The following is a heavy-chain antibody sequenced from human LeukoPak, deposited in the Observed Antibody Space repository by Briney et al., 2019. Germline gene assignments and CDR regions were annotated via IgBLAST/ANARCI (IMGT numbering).Heavy chain of an antibody. J-gene: IGHJ4*02. CDR1: GFTVSSNY. CDR2: IYSSDGA. CDR3: ARGRYGDLFDY. Sequence: GGSLRLSCVASGFTVSSNYMSWVRQAPGKGLEWVSLIYSSDGAYYADSVKGRFAISRDNSKNTLYLQMNSLRAEDTAVYYCARGRYGDLFDYWGQGTLVTVSS. V-gene: IGHV3-66*01. D-gene: IGHD4-17*01.